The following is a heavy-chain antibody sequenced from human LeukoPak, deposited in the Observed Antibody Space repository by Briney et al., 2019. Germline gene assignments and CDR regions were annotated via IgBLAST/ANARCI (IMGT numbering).Heavy chain of an antibody. CDR2: INWNGGST. V-gene: IGHV3-20*04. Sequence: GGSLRPSCAASGFTFDDYGMSWVRQAPGKGLEWVSGINWNGGSTGYADSVKGRFTISRDNAKNSLYLQMNSLRAEDTALYYCARIRPLGYCSSTSCYLKDPFDYWGQGTLVTVSS. CDR3: ARIRPLGYCSSTSCYLKDPFDY. D-gene: IGHD2-2*01. J-gene: IGHJ4*02. CDR1: GFTFDDYG.